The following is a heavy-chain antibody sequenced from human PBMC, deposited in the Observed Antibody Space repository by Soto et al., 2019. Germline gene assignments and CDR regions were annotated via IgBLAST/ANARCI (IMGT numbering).Heavy chain of an antibody. CDR2: IYYSGST. Sequence: SETLFPTCTFSGGSLSSCSYYWGWVRPPPGKGVGGGGCIYYSGSTYYNPSLRSRVTISVDTSKNQFSLKLSSVTAADTAVYYCARNTEYYDFWSGYSQYYYYGMDFWGQGIMVTVSS. V-gene: IGHV4-39*01. CDR1: GGSLSSCSYY. D-gene: IGHD3-3*01. J-gene: IGHJ6*02. CDR3: ARNTEYYDFWSGYSQYYYYGMDF.